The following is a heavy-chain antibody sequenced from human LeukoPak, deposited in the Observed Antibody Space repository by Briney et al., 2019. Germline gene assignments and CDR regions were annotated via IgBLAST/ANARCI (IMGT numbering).Heavy chain of an antibody. CDR2: ISPDGSTT. J-gene: IGHJ4*02. V-gene: IGHV3-74*03. CDR1: GFTFSRYW. Sequence: PGGSLRLSCAASGFTFSRYWMHWVRQAPGKGLMWVSRISPDGSTTLYADSVKGRFTISRDNAKNTLYLQMNSLGAEDTAVYYCARGKIGYYYGDYDGYWGQGTLVTVSS. D-gene: IGHD4-17*01. CDR3: ARGKIGYYYGDYDGY.